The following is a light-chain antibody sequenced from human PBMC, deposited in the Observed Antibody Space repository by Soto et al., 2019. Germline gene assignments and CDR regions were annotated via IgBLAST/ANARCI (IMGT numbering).Light chain of an antibody. CDR1: QNIGTS. J-gene: IGKJ4*01. Sequence: IEVTQSPSSLSASVGGRVTITCRARQNIGTSLNWYQQKPGQAPKLLIYSASNLQTGVPSRFSGSGSGTHFTLTISSLQPEDIANYFCQQCYSALTFGGGTKVDIK. CDR2: SAS. CDR3: QQCYSALT. V-gene: IGKV1-39*01.